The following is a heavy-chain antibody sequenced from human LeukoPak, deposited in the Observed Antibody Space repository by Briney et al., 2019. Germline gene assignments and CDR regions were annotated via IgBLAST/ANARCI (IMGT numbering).Heavy chain of an antibody. CDR3: AKGAFDI. CDR1: GFTFSSYG. Sequence: GRSLRLSCAASGFTFSSYGMSWVRQAPGKGLEWVAVISYDGSNKYYADSVKGRFTISRDNSKNTLYLQMNSLRAEDTAVYYCAKGAFDIWGQGTMVTVSS. CDR2: ISYDGSNK. V-gene: IGHV3-30*18. J-gene: IGHJ3*02.